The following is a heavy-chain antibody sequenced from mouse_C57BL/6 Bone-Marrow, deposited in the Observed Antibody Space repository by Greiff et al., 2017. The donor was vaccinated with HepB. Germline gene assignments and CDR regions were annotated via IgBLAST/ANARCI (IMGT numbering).Heavy chain of an antibody. V-gene: IGHV1-52*01. J-gene: IGHJ2*01. D-gene: IGHD4-1*01. CDR1: GYTFTSYW. CDR2: IDPSDSET. Sequence: QVQLQQPGAELVRPGSSVKLSCKASGYTFTSYWMHWVKQRPIQGLEWIGKIDPSDSETHYNQKFKDKATLTVDKSTSTAYMQLSSLTSEDSAVYYCAREAGKDYLDYWGQGTTLTVSS. CDR3: AREAGKDYLDY.